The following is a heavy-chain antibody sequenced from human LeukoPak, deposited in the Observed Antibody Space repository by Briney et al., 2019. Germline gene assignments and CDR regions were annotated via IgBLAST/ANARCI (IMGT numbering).Heavy chain of an antibody. V-gene: IGHV3-48*01. J-gene: IGHJ4*02. Sequence: GGSLRLSCAASGFTFSSYSMNWVRQAPGKGLEWVSYISSSSSTIYYADSVKGRFTISRDNAKNSLYLQMNSLRAEDTAVYYCARALYCSGGSCYLGGLDYWGQGTLVTVSS. CDR3: ARALYCSGGSCYLGGLDY. CDR1: GFTFSSYS. D-gene: IGHD2-15*01. CDR2: ISSSSSTI.